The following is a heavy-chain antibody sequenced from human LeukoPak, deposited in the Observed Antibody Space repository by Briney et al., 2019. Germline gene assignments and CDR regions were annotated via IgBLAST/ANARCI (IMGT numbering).Heavy chain of an antibody. CDR1: GYTFTSYG. Sequence: ASVKVSCKASGYTFTSYGISWVRQAPGQGLEWMGCISVYNGNTNYAQKLQGRLTMTTDTSTSTAYMELRSLRSDDTAVYYCARDPPTYYDILTGYYKLDYWGQGTLVTVSS. CDR3: ARDPPTYYDILTGYYKLDY. D-gene: IGHD3-9*01. V-gene: IGHV1-18*01. J-gene: IGHJ4*02. CDR2: ISVYNGNT.